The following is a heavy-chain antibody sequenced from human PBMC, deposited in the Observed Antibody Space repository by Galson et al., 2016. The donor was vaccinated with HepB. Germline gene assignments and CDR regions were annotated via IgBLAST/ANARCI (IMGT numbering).Heavy chain of an antibody. CDR2: INIDGSGN. Sequence: SLRLSCAASGFPFSDNWMSWVRQAPGKGLEWVANINIDGSGNYYVDSVKGRFTISRYNAKDSLYLQMNRLGPEDTALYYCSPVDGPWGQGTLVTVSS. J-gene: IGHJ5*02. D-gene: IGHD2-21*01. V-gene: IGHV3-7*03. CDR3: SPVDGP. CDR1: GFPFSDNW.